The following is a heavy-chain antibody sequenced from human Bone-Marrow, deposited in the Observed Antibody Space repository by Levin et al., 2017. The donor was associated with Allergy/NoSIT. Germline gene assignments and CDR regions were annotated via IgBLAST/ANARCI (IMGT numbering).Heavy chain of an antibody. CDR2: ISNTGGST. CDR1: GFTFSNCA. Sequence: GGSLRLSCAASGFTFSNCAMSWVRQAPGKGLEWVSGISNTGGSTYYADSVKGRFTISRDNSKNTLYLQMNSLRAEDTAVYYCAKRGTDIIRGFDYWGQGTLVTVSS. CDR3: AKRGTDIIRGFDY. V-gene: IGHV3-23*01. D-gene: IGHD2-15*01. J-gene: IGHJ4*02.